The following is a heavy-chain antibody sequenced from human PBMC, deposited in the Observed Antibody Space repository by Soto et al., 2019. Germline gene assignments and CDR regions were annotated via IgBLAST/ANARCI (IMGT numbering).Heavy chain of an antibody. CDR3: ARDAPNYDFWSGYSGVAGMDV. Sequence: SETLSLTCTVSGGSISSYYWSWIRQPPGKGLEWIGYIYYSGSTNYNPSLKSRVTISVDTSKNQFSLKLSSVAAADTAVYYCARDAPNYDFWSGYSGVAGMDVWGQGTTVTVSS. V-gene: IGHV4-59*01. CDR2: IYYSGST. J-gene: IGHJ6*02. CDR1: GGSISSYY. D-gene: IGHD3-3*01.